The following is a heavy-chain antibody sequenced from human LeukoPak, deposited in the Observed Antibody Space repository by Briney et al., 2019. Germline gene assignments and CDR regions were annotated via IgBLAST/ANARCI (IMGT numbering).Heavy chain of an antibody. Sequence: SQTLSLTCAISGDSVSSNSAAWNWIRPSPSRGLEWLGRTYYRSKWYNDYAVSVKSRITINPDTSKNQFSLQLNSVTPEDTAVFYCARVGLVYMFGHYAFDSWGQGTLVTVAS. CDR2: TYYRSKWYN. CDR3: ARVGLVYMFGHYAFDS. J-gene: IGHJ4*02. CDR1: GDSVSSNSAA. V-gene: IGHV6-1*01. D-gene: IGHD3/OR15-3a*01.